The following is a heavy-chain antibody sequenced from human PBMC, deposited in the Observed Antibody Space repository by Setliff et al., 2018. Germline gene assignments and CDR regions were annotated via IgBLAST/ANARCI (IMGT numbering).Heavy chain of an antibody. CDR1: AYSFTDYY. CDR2: INPNSGGT. V-gene: IGHV1-2*02. CDR3: ARGGMAAAGRKGVFEY. J-gene: IGHJ4*02. Sequence: ASVKVSCKTSAYSFTDYYIQWVRQAPGQGLEWMGWINPNSGGTKYSPKFQGRVAMTRDTSVTTAFLELSGLTYDDTAVYYCARGGMAAAGRKGVFEYWGQGTVVTVSS. D-gene: IGHD6-13*01.